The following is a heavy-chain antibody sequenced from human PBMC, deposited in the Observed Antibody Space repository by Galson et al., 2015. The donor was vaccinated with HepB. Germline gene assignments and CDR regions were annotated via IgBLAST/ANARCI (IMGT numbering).Heavy chain of an antibody. Sequence: TLSLTCTVSGGSISSGGYYWSWIRQHPGKGLEWIGYIYYSGSTYYNPSLKSRVTISVDTSKNQFSLKLSSVTAADTAVYYCASSHYYDSSGYYMLVYWGQGTLVTVSS. CDR1: GGSISSGGYY. J-gene: IGHJ4*02. D-gene: IGHD3-22*01. CDR2: IYYSGST. V-gene: IGHV4-31*03. CDR3: ASSHYYDSSGYYMLVY.